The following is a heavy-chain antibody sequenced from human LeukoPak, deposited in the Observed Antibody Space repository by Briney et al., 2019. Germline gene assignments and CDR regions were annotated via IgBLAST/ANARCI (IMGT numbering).Heavy chain of an antibody. J-gene: IGHJ4*02. CDR2: ISYDESKK. V-gene: IGHV3-30*03. Sequence: PGGSLRLSCAASGFTFSSYGMHWVRQAPGKGLEWVAVISYDESKKYYVDSVEGRFTISRDNAKNSFYLQMNSLRAEDTAVYYCARDGFVPRFLDYWGQGTPVTVSS. CDR3: ARDGFVPRFLDY. CDR1: GFTFSSYG. D-gene: IGHD3-3*01.